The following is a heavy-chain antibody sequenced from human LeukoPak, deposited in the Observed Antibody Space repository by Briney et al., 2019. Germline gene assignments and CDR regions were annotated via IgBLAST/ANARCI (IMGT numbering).Heavy chain of an antibody. Sequence: PSETLSLTCTVSGGSISSSSYYWGWIRQPPGKGLEWIVSIYYSGSTYYNPSLKSRVTISVDTSKNQFSLKLSSVTAADTAVYYCARLYCDFWSALPRFDPWGQGTLVTVSS. CDR2: IYYSGST. J-gene: IGHJ5*02. CDR3: ARLYCDFWSALPRFDP. CDR1: GGSISSSSYY. V-gene: IGHV4-39*01. D-gene: IGHD3-3*01.